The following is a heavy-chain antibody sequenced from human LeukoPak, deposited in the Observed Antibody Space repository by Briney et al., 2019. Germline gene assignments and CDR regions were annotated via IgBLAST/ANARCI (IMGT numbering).Heavy chain of an antibody. D-gene: IGHD3-10*01. CDR3: ARHEVRGSNVDY. V-gene: IGHV4-39*01. Sequence: SETLSLTCTVSGGSISSSSYYWGWIRQPPGKGLEWIGSIYYSGSTYYNPSLKSRVTISVDTSKNQFSLKLSSVTAADTAVYYCARHEVRGSNVDYWGQGTLVTVSS. J-gene: IGHJ4*02. CDR2: IYYSGST. CDR1: GGSISSSSYY.